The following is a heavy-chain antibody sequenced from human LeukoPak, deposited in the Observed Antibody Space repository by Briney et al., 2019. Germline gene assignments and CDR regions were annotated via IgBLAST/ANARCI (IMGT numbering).Heavy chain of an antibody. CDR2: IKSNADGGTT. Sequence: PGGSLRLSCAASGFTFSKAWMSWVRQATGKGLEWLGRIKSNADGGTTDYAAPVQGRITISGDDSQNTLYLQLDSLRSEDTAVYYCATDPSGSYYVDAFDIWGQGTMVTVSS. CDR1: GFTFSKAW. J-gene: IGHJ3*02. CDR3: ATDPSGSYYVDAFDI. D-gene: IGHD1-26*01. V-gene: IGHV3-15*01.